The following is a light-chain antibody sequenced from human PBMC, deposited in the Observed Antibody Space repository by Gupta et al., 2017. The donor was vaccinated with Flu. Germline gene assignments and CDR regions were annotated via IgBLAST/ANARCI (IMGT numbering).Light chain of an antibody. J-gene: IGLJ2*01. CDR1: RRNVGGYKY. Sequence: SITISCTGSRRNVGGYKYVSWYQQFPGKPHNLLIFDVSNRPAGVSNRFSGSKSGNTASLTISGLQTEDEADYYCSSYTTRSTLVFGGGTKVTVL. CDR2: DVS. V-gene: IGLV2-14*03. CDR3: SSYTTRSTLV.